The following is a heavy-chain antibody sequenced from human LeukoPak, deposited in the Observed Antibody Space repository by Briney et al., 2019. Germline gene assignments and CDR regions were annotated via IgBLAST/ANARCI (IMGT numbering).Heavy chain of an antibody. Sequence: PGGSLRLSCAASGFTFSSYAMHWVRQAPGKWLEWVAVISYDGSNKYYADSVKGRFTISRDNSNNRLYLQMNSLRAEDTAVYYCARDLYYDSSPPWVYWGQGTVVSVS. CDR2: ISYDGSNK. CDR3: ARDLYYDSSPPWVY. J-gene: IGHJ4*02. D-gene: IGHD3-22*01. CDR1: GFTFSSYA. V-gene: IGHV3-30-3*01.